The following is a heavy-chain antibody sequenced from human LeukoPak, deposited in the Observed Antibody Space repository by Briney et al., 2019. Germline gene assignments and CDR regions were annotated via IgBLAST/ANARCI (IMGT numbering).Heavy chain of an antibody. V-gene: IGHV4-4*02. CDR3: ARGYYGDYLYFDY. Sequence: SGTLSLTCAVSGGSISGSNWWSWVRQPPGKGLEWIGEIYHSGSTNYNPSLKSRVTISVDKSKNQFSLKLSSVTAADTAVYYCARGYYGDYLYFDYWGQGTLVTVSS. D-gene: IGHD4-17*01. CDR2: IYHSGST. CDR1: GGSISGSNW. J-gene: IGHJ4*02.